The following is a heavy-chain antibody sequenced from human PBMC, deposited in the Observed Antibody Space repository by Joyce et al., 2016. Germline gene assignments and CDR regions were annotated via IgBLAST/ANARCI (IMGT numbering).Heavy chain of an antibody. J-gene: IGHJ4*02. CDR2: LDPEEGVN. Sequence: QVQLAQSGAEVKKPGASVKVSCKVSGYIFADVAVHWLRQSPGKGLEWMGGLDPEEGVNVYVQHLQGRVMMTEDTSTDTAYLHLSSLRSYDTAVYYCAVVTVAPMEPPRIWGQGTLVIVSS. V-gene: IGHV1-24*01. CDR1: GYIFADVA. CDR3: AVVTVAPMEPPRI. D-gene: IGHD2-15*01.